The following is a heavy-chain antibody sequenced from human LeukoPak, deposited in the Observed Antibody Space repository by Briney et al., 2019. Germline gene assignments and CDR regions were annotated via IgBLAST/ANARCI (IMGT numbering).Heavy chain of an antibody. CDR1: GGSFSGYY. CDR2: INHSGST. CDR3: ARGVTDGAFDI. J-gene: IGHJ3*02. Sequence: SETLSLTCAVYGGSFSGYYWSWIRQPPVKGLEWIGEINHSGSTNYNPSLKSRVTISVDTSKNQFSLKLSSVTAADTAVYYCARGVTDGAFDIWGQGTMVTVSS. V-gene: IGHV4-34*01. D-gene: IGHD2-21*02.